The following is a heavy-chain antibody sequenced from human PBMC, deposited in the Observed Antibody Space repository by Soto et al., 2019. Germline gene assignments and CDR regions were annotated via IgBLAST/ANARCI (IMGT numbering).Heavy chain of an antibody. D-gene: IGHD4-4*01. CDR1: GFIFRNAW. Sequence: LVESGGGLVKTGGSIRLSCAASGFIFRNAWMSWVRQAPGKGLEWVGGIKSKSSGGTTDYAAPVEGRVAITRDDSKSILYLQMTSLTIEDTAVYFCTSEKGWRQSPLDSWGQGALVTVSS. CDR3: TSEKGWRQSPLDS. CDR2: IKSKSSGGTT. J-gene: IGHJ5*01. V-gene: IGHV3-15*01.